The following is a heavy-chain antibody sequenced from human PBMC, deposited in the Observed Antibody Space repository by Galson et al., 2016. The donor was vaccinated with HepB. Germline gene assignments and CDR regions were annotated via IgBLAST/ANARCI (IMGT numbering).Heavy chain of an antibody. J-gene: IGHJ6*02. CDR2: MHVGYSHT. Sequence: QSGAEVKKPGESLKISCKGSGYNFATYWIGWVRQMPGTGLEWMAIMHVGYSHTKYSPSFQGQVSISADKSISTAYMRWSSLEASDTAIHYFAGAVDGAVRVAGRLPSGQSIRSAGMWWSGREASETAICYCAGAVDGDFRWGGWGQGTTVTVSS. CDR3: AGAVDGAVRVAGRLPSGQSIRSAGMWWSGREASETAICYCAGAVDGDFRWGG. D-gene: IGHD2-21*01. V-gene: IGHV5-51*01. CDR1: GYNFATYW.